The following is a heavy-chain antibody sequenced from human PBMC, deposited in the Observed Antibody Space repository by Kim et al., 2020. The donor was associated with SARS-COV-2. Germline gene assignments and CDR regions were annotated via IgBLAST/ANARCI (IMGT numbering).Heavy chain of an antibody. CDR2: ISYDGSNK. V-gene: IGHV3-30*03. J-gene: IGHJ6*02. CDR3: ARGYCSSTSCQYYYGMDV. D-gene: IGHD2-2*01. CDR1: GFTFSSYG. Sequence: GGSLRLSCAASGFTFSSYGMHWVHQAPGKGLEWVAVISYDGSNKYYADSVKGRFTISRDNSKNTLYLQMNSLRAEDTAVYYCARGYCSSTSCQYYYGMDVWGQGTTVTVSS.